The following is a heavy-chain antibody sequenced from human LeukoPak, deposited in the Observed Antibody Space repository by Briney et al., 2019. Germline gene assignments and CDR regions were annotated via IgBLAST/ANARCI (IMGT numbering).Heavy chain of an antibody. V-gene: IGHV3-23*01. J-gene: IGHJ4*02. CDR1: GFTFSSHA. CDR2: ITNDNYDT. Sequence: PGGSLRLSCAASGFTFSSHAMSWVRQAPEKGLEWVSSITNDNYDTFYADSVKGRFTISRDESKNTLYLQMKSLRAEDTAVYYCAREGISRKMDFDYWGQGTQVTVSS. D-gene: IGHD2/OR15-2a*01. CDR3: AREGISRKMDFDY.